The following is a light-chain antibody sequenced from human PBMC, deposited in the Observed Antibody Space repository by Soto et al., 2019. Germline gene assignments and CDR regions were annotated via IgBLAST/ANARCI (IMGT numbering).Light chain of an antibody. Sequence: DIQMTQSPSTLSASVGDRVTITCRASQTINIWLAWYQQKPGKAPRLLIYKASNLESGVPARFSGSGSGTDFTLTISSLQADDIATYYCQQYKTYFRTFGQGTKVDIK. J-gene: IGKJ1*01. CDR2: KAS. CDR3: QQYKTYFRT. V-gene: IGKV1-5*03. CDR1: QTINIW.